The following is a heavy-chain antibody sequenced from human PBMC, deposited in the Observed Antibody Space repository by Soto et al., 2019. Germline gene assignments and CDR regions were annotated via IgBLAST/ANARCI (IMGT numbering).Heavy chain of an antibody. CDR1: GGSISSYY. D-gene: IGHD3-9*01. J-gene: IGHJ6*02. CDR2: IYYSGST. CDR3: ARDRSLRYFDWPAGMDV. V-gene: IGHV4-59*01. Sequence: SETLSLTCTVSGGSISSYYWSWIRQPPGKGLEWIGYIYYSGSTNYNPSLKSRVTISVDTSKNQFSLKLSSVTAADTAVYYCARDRSLRYFDWPAGMDVWGQGTTVTSP.